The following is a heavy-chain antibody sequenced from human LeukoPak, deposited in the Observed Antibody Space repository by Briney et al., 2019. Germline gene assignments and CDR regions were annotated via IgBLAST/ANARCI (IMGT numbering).Heavy chain of an antibody. J-gene: IGHJ4*02. CDR2: IKQDGSEK. CDR1: GFTFSNAW. Sequence: PGGYLRLSCAASGFTFSNAWMSWVRQAPGKGLEWVANIKQDGSEKYYVDSVKGRFTISRDNAKNSLYLQMNSLRAEDTAVYYCARGDPQLADFDYWGQGTLVTVSS. V-gene: IGHV3-7*01. CDR3: ARGDPQLADFDY. D-gene: IGHD3-3*02.